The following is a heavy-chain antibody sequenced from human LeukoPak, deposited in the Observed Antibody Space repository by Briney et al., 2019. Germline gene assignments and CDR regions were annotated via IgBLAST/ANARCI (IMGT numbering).Heavy chain of an antibody. CDR2: ISSSSSHM. Sequence: GGSLRLSCAASGFTFNSYSMYWVRQAPGKGLEWVSSISSSSSHMFYADSVKGRFSISRDNANNALYLQMNSLRAEDTAVYYCASILGDVNYGYYFDYWGQGTLVTVSS. J-gene: IGHJ4*02. D-gene: IGHD4-11*01. V-gene: IGHV3-21*01. CDR3: ASILGDVNYGYYFDY. CDR1: GFTFNSYS.